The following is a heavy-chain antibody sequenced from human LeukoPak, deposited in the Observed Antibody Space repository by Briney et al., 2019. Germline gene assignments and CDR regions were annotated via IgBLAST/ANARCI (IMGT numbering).Heavy chain of an antibody. V-gene: IGHV4-4*02. CDR3: AREGGPYRPLDY. CDR2: VNLQGST. J-gene: IGHJ4*02. Sequence: SGTLSLTCGVSGGSISNTNWWTWVRQPPGKGLEWIGEVNLQGSTNYNPSLKNRVAISVDKSENHISLKLTSVTAADTAVYYRAREGGPYRPLDYSGQGTLVTVAS. CDR1: GGSISNTNW.